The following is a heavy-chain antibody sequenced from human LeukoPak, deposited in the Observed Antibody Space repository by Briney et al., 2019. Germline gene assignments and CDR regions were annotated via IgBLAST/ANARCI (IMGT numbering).Heavy chain of an antibody. CDR3: ARDPAGYFDY. J-gene: IGHJ4*02. D-gene: IGHD6-19*01. CDR2: IYYSGST. CDR1: GGSISSYY. Sequence: DPSETLSLTCTVSGGSISSYYWSWIRQPPGKGLEWIGYIYYSGSTNYNPSLKSRVTISVDTSKNQFSLKLNSVTAADTAVYYCARDPAGYFDYWGQGTLVTVSS. V-gene: IGHV4-59*01.